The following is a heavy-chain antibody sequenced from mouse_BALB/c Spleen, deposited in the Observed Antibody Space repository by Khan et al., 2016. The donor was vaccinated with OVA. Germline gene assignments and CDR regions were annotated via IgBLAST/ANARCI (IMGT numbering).Heavy chain of an antibody. J-gene: IGHJ3*01. D-gene: IGHD4-1*01. V-gene: IGHV14-3*02. CDR2: IDPANGNA. CDR1: GFNIKDTY. Sequence: EVQLQQSGAELVKPGASVKLSCTASGFNIKDTYMHWVKQRPEQGLEWIGRIDPANGNAKYDPKFQGKATITADTSSNTAHLQLSSLTSEDTAVYVCARDYWDVFAYWGQGTLVTVST. CDR3: ARDYWDVFAY.